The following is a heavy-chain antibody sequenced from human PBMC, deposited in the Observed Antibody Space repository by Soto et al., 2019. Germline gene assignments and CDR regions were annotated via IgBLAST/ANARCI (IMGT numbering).Heavy chain of an antibody. Sequence: QLQLQESGPGLVKPSETLSLTCTVSVGSISSRSYYWGWIRQPPGKGLEWIGSIYYSGSTYYNPSLKSRVTISVDTSKNQFSLKLSSVTAADTAVYYCARHRSILTYYYRSGTGGYWYFDLWGPGTLVTVSS. CDR3: ARHRSILTYYYRSGTGGYWYFDL. CDR2: IYYSGST. J-gene: IGHJ2*01. CDR1: VGSISSRSYY. D-gene: IGHD3-10*01. V-gene: IGHV4-39*01.